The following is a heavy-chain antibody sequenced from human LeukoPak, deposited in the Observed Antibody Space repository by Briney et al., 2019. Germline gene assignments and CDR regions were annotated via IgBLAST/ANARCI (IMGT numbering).Heavy chain of an antibody. CDR1: GGSISSYY. J-gene: IGHJ4*02. CDR3: ARDGGEGQQLVIPFDY. V-gene: IGHV4-59*12. D-gene: IGHD6-13*01. Sequence: SETLSLTCTVPGGSISSYYWSWIRQPPGKGLEWIGYIYYSGSTNYNPSLKSRVTISVDTSKNQFSLKLSSVTAADTAVYYCARDGGEGQQLVIPFDYWGQGTLVTVSS. CDR2: IYYSGST.